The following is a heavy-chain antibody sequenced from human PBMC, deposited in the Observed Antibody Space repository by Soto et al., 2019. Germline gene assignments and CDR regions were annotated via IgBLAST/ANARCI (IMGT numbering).Heavy chain of an antibody. J-gene: IGHJ4*02. V-gene: IGHV1-18*04. Sequence: ASVKVSCKTSGYRFTSYGISWVRQAPGQGPECRRWISCRNGNTNHPQSLQSRVTITTDTSRNTTYMDLRSLPSDDTAVYYCARHRFNYYDTTVYSYFDYWGQGTLVTVSS. CDR2: ISCRNGNT. CDR1: GYRFTSYG. D-gene: IGHD3-22*01. CDR3: ARHRFNYYDTTVYSYFDY.